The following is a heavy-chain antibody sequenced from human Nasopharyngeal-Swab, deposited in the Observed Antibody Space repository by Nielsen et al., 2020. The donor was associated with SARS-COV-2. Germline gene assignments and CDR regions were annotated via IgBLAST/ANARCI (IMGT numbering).Heavy chain of an antibody. Sequence: WVRQAPGQGLERMGWINTNTGDPTYAQGFTGRFVFSLDTSVSTAYLQISSLKAEDTAVYYCARDFTQGITIFGVVHDWYFDLWGRGTLVTVSS. D-gene: IGHD3-3*01. CDR3: ARDFTQGITIFGVVHDWYFDL. V-gene: IGHV7-4-1*02. CDR2: INTNTGDP. J-gene: IGHJ2*01.